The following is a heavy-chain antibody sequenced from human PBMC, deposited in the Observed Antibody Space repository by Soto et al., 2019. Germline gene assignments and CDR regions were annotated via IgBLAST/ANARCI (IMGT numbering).Heavy chain of an antibody. CDR3: ARDWESTVSTWTFGAF. Sequence: QVQLVQSGAEVKKPGSSVKVPCKASGGTFSPYTVNWVRQAPGQGLEWMGRIIPFLGVTNYAQKFQARVTVTADPSTTTGYMELSGLRFEDTAVYYCARDWESTVSTWTFGAFWGRGTLVTAS. CDR1: GGTFSPYT. CDR2: IIPFLGVT. D-gene: IGHD3-10*01. J-gene: IGHJ4*02. V-gene: IGHV1-69*08.